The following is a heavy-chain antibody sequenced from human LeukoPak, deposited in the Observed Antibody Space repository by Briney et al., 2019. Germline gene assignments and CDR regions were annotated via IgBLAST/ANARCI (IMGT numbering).Heavy chain of an antibody. CDR1: GYTFTSYD. Sequence: AASVKVSCKASGYTFTSYDINWGRQATGQGLEWMGWMNPNSGNTGYAQKFQGRVTITRNTSISTAYMELSSLRSEDTAVYYCARKLGYCSSTSCYYWFDPWGQGTLVTVSS. V-gene: IGHV1-8*03. CDR2: MNPNSGNT. D-gene: IGHD2-2*01. CDR3: ARKLGYCSSTSCYYWFDP. J-gene: IGHJ5*02.